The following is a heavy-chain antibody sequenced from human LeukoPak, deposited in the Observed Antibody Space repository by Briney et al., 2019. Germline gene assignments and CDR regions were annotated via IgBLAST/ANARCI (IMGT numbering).Heavy chain of an antibody. Sequence: SQTLSLTFAISGDSVSINSTAWNWIRQSPSKGLEWLGRTYYRSKWYNDYAVSVKSRITINPDTSKNQFSLQLNSVTPEDTAVYYCAREAYSSREAGGFQHWGQGTLGTVSS. D-gene: IGHD6-19*01. V-gene: IGHV6-1*01. CDR3: AREAYSSREAGGFQH. CDR2: TYYRSKWYN. J-gene: IGHJ1*01. CDR1: GDSVSINSTA.